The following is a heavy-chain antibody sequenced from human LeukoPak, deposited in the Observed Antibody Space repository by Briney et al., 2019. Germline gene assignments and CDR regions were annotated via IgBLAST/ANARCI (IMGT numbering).Heavy chain of an antibody. CDR2: IYYSGST. D-gene: IGHD3-10*01. J-gene: IGHJ4*02. V-gene: IGHV4-39*07. CDR1: GGSISSSSYY. CDR3: ARGIWFGEVALGY. Sequence: SETLSLTCTVSGGSISSSSYYWGWIRQPPGKGLEWIGSIYYSGSTYYNPSLKSRVTISVDTSKNQFSLKLSSVTAADTAVYYCARGIWFGEVALGYWGQGTLVTVSS.